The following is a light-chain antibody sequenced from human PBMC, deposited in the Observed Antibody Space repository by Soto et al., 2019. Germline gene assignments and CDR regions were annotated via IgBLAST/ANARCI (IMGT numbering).Light chain of an antibody. V-gene: IGLV3-21*02. J-gene: IGLJ1*01. Sequence: SYELTQPPSVSVAPGQTARITFAGNNIGSKSVHWYQQKPGQAPVLVVYDDSDRPSGIPERFSGSNSGNTATLTISRVEAGDEADYYCQVWDSSSDHPYVFGTGTKLTVL. CDR1: NIGSKS. CDR2: DDS. CDR3: QVWDSSSDHPYV.